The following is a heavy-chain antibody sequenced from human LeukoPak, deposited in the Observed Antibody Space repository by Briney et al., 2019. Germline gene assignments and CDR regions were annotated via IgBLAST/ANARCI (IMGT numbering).Heavy chain of an antibody. J-gene: IGHJ3*02. CDR3: ARGDGSGWYAFDI. D-gene: IGHD6-19*01. Sequence: SETLSLTCTVSGGSISSYYWSWIRQPPGKGLEWIGYIYYSGSTNYNPSLKSRVTISVDTSKNQFSLKLSSVTAADTAVYYCARGDGSGWYAFDIWGQGTMVTVSS. V-gene: IGHV4-59*01. CDR1: GGSISSYY. CDR2: IYYSGST.